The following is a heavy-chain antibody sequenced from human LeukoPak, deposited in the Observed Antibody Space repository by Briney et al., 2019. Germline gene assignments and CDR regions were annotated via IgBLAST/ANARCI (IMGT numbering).Heavy chain of an antibody. Sequence: RGSLRLSCAASGFTFSSYVMSWARQAPGKGLEWVSAISGSGATTYYADSVKGRFTISRDNSKNTLYLHMNSLRAEDTAVYYCAKRVSGTTFYWGQGTLVTVSS. J-gene: IGHJ4*02. CDR2: ISGSGATT. D-gene: IGHD1-1*01. V-gene: IGHV3-23*01. CDR1: GFTFSSYV. CDR3: AKRVSGTTFY.